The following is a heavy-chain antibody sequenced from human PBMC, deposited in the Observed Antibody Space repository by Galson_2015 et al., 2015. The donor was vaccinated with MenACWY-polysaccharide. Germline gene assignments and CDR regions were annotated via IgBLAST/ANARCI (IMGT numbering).Heavy chain of an antibody. V-gene: IGHV3-23*01. CDR2: ISGSGGST. D-gene: IGHD5-12*01. CDR1: GFTFSSYA. J-gene: IGHJ6*02. Sequence: SLRLSCAASGFTFSSYAMSWVRQAPGKGLEWVSAISGSGGSTYYADSVKGRFTISRDNSKNTLYLQMNSLRAEDTAVYYCAGYSGYDDYYGMDVWGQGTTVTVS. CDR3: AGYSGYDDYYGMDV.